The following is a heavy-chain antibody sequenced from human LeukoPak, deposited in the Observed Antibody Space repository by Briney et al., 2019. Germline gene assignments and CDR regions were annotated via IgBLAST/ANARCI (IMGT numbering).Heavy chain of an antibody. CDR1: GYTFTGYY. V-gene: IGHV1-2*02. CDR2: INPNSGGT. D-gene: IGHD6-13*01. Sequence: ASVKVSCKASGYTFTGYYMHWVRQAPGQGLEWMGWINPNSGGTNYAQKFQGRVTMTRDTSISTAYMELSRVRSDDTAVYYCARDLSSWYAFDIWGQGTMVTVSS. CDR3: ARDLSSWYAFDI. J-gene: IGHJ3*02.